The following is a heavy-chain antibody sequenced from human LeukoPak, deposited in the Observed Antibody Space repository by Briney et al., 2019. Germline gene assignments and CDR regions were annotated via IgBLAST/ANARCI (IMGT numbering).Heavy chain of an antibody. V-gene: IGHV1-2*02. J-gene: IGHJ5*02. D-gene: IGHD6-13*01. Sequence: ASVKVSCKASGYTFTGYYMHWVRQAPGQGLEWMGWINPNSGGTNYAQKFQGRVTMTRDTSISTAYMELSRLRSDDTAVYYCARVPTYSSSWYWFDPWGQGTLVTVSS. CDR2: INPNSGGT. CDR3: ARVPTYSSSWYWFDP. CDR1: GYTFTGYY.